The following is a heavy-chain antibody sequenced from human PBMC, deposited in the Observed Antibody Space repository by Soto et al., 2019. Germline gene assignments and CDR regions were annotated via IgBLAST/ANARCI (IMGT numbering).Heavy chain of an antibody. V-gene: IGHV5-51*01. CDR3: AGGGVRGVITRTRDYYGMDV. Sequence: EVQLVQSGAEVKKPGESLKISCKGSGYSFTSYRIGWVRQMPGKGLEWMGIIYPGDSDTRYSPSFQGQVTISADKSISTAYLQWSSLKASDTAMYYCAGGGVRGVITRTRDYYGMDVWGQGTTVTVSS. D-gene: IGHD3-10*01. CDR2: IYPGDSDT. CDR1: GYSFTSYR. J-gene: IGHJ6*02.